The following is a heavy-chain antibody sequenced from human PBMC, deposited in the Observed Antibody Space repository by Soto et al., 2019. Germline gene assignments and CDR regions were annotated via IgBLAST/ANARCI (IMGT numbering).Heavy chain of an antibody. J-gene: IGHJ4*02. CDR1: GFTVGSNY. D-gene: IGHD6-13*01. CDR2: IYSGGST. Sequence: EVQLVESGGGLIQPGGSLRLSCAASGFTVGSNYMSWARQAPGKGLEWVSVIYSGGSTYYADSVKGRFTISRDNSKNTLYLQMNSLRAEDTAVYYCAREGGAAAGPFDYWGQGTLVTVSS. CDR3: AREGGAAAGPFDY. V-gene: IGHV3-53*01.